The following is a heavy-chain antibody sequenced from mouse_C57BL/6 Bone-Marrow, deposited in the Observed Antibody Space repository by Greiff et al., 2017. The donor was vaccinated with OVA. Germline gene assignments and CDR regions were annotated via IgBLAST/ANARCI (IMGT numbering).Heavy chain of an antibody. CDR3: ARARGLYYDYEDGFAY. CDR1: GYTFTSYG. D-gene: IGHD2-4*01. J-gene: IGHJ3*01. CDR2: INPRSGNT. V-gene: IGHV1-81*01. Sequence: QVQLQQSGAELARPGASVKLSCKASGYTFTSYGISWVKQRTGQGLEWIGEINPRSGNTNYNEKFKGKATLTADKSSSTAYMELRSLTSEDSALYFCARARGLYYDYEDGFAYWGQGTLVTGSA.